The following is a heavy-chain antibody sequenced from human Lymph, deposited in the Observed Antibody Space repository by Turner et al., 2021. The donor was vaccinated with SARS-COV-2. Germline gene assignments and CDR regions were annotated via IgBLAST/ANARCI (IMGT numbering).Heavy chain of an antibody. V-gene: IGHV3-21*02. D-gene: IGHD6-19*01. Sequence: EVQLVESGGGLVKPGGSLRLSCAASGFTFSSYSMNWCRQAPGKGLEWVSFISGSSSYIYYADTEKGRFTISRDNAKNSLYLQMNSLRAENTAVYYCARGGRPPWQWIGLGNFDYWGQGTLVTVSS. CDR2: ISGSSSYI. J-gene: IGHJ4*02. CDR3: ARGGRPPWQWIGLGNFDY. CDR1: GFTFSSYS.